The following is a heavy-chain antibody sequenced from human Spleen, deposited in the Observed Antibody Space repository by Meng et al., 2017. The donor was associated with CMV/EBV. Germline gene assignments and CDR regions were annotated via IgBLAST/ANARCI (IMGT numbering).Heavy chain of an antibody. J-gene: IGHJ4*02. CDR3: ARDVAARLDY. Sequence: SLKISCVGSGFTFRSYEMIWVRQAPGKGLEWVSYITGSGRTIYYADSVKGRFTISRDNTKNSLYLQMTSLSPEDTGIYYCARDVAARLDYWGQGTQVTVSS. V-gene: IGHV3-48*03. CDR1: GFTFRSYE. D-gene: IGHD6-6*01. CDR2: ITGSGRTI.